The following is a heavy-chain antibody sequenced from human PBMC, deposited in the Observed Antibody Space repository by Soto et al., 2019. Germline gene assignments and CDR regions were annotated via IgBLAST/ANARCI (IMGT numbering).Heavy chain of an antibody. D-gene: IGHD1-20*01. CDR2: IYYTGSI. Sequence: PSETLSLTCTVSGGSISSLYWSWIRQPPGKGLEWIGYIYYTGSINYNPSLKSRVTISVDTPKNQFSLKVSSVTAADTAVYYCARALVTGTTGSLDWFDPWGQGPLVTVSS. J-gene: IGHJ5*02. V-gene: IGHV4-59*11. CDR1: GGSISSLY. CDR3: ARALVTGTTGSLDWFDP.